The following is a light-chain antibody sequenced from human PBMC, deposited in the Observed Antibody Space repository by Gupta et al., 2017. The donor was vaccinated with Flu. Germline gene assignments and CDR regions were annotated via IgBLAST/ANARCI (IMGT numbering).Light chain of an antibody. CDR2: SNN. J-gene: IGLJ2*01. V-gene: IGLV1-44*01. CDR3: AAWDDSLNGHVV. CDR1: SSNIGSNT. Sequence: QSVLTQPPSASGTPGQRVTISCSACSSNIGSNTVNWYQQLPGTAPKVLIYSNNQRPSGVPDRFSGSNSGTSASLAISGLQSEDEADYYCAAWDDSLNGHVVFGGGTKLTVL.